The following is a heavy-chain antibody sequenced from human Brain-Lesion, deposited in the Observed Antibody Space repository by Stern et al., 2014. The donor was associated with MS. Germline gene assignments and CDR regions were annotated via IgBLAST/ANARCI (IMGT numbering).Heavy chain of an antibody. Sequence: EMQLVESGGGLVQPGGSLRLSCAASGFTFSRYWMSWVRQAPGKGLEWVANINQDGSEKYSVDSVEGRFTISRDNAKNSLYLQMNSLRAEDTAVYYCGRLCSGGSCYEDGIDYWGQGTLVTVSS. CDR3: GRLCSGGSCYEDGIDY. CDR2: INQDGSEK. CDR1: GFTFSRYW. D-gene: IGHD2-15*01. V-gene: IGHV3-7*01. J-gene: IGHJ4*02.